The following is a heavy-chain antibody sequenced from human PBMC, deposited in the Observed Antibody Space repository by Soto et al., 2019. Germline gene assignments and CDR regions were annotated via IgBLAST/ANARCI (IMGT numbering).Heavy chain of an antibody. Sequence: GKGLEWVSVIYSGGSTYYADSVKGRFTISRHNSKNTLYLQMNSLRAEDTAVYYCARGLFPPDYYYGMDVWGQGTTVTVSS. CDR2: IYSGGST. J-gene: IGHJ6*02. V-gene: IGHV3-53*04. CDR3: ARGLFPPDYYYGMDV.